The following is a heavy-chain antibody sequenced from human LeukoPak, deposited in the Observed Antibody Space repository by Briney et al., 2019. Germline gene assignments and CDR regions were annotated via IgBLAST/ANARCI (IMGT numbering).Heavy chain of an antibody. CDR1: GGTLSSGDYY. J-gene: IGHJ4*02. V-gene: IGHV4-30-4*01. D-gene: IGHD3-22*01. CDR2: IYYSGST. Sequence: SETLSLTCTVSGGTLSSGDYYWRWIRQPPGTGLEWIRYIYYSGSTYHNPSLKSRVTISVDTSKNQFSLKLSSVTAADTAVYYCARGFANYYVSSGFDYWGQGTLVTVSS. CDR3: ARGFANYYVSSGFDY.